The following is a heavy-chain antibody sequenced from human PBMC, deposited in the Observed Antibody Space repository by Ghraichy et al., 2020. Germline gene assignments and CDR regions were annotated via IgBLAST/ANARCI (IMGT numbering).Heavy chain of an antibody. D-gene: IGHD5-12*01. J-gene: IGHJ6*03. CDR2: INHSGST. V-gene: IGHV4-34*01. CDR3: ARLDATVNTYYMDV. CDR1: GGSFSGYY. Sequence: SETLSLTCAVYGGSFSGYYWSWIRQPPGKGLEWIGEINHSGSTNYNPSLKSRVTISVDTSKNQFSLKLSSVTAADTAVYYCARLDATVNTYYMDVWGKGTTVTVSS.